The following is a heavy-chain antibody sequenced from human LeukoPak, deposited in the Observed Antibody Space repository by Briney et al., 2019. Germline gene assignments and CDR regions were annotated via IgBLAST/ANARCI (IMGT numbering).Heavy chain of an antibody. J-gene: IGHJ4*02. Sequence: GGSLRLSCAASGFTFSDYYMSWIRQAPGKGLEWVSAISGSGGSTYYADSVKGRFTISRDNSKNTLYLQMNSLRAEDTAVYYCAKDRAMGATGYFDYWGQGTLVTVSS. V-gene: IGHV3-23*01. CDR3: AKDRAMGATGYFDY. D-gene: IGHD1-26*01. CDR2: ISGSGGST. CDR1: GFTFSDYY.